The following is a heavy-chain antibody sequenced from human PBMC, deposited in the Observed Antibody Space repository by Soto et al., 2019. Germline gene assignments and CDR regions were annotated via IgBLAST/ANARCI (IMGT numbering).Heavy chain of an antibody. CDR1: GYTFTGYY. CDR3: ARDPHLGYCSGGSCSPGYYFDY. V-gene: IGHV1-2*04. CDR2: INPNSGGT. J-gene: IGHJ4*02. D-gene: IGHD2-15*01. Sequence: ASVKVSCKASGYTFTGYYMHWVRQAPGQGLEWMGWINPNSGGTNYAQKFQGWVTMTRDTSISTAYMELSRLRSDDTAVYYCARDPHLGYCSGGSCSPGYYFDYRGQGTLVTVSS.